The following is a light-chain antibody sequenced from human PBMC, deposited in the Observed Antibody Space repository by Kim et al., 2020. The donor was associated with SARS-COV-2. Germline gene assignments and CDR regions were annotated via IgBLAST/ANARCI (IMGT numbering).Light chain of an antibody. CDR3: NSRDSNDNVV. Sequence: SSELTQDPAVSVALGQTVRITCQGDSLRSYYATWYQQKPGQAPIVVIYGKNNRPSGIPDRFSGSSSGNTASLTITRTQAGDEADYYCNSRDSNDNVVFGGGTKVTVL. CDR1: SLRSYY. V-gene: IGLV3-19*01. CDR2: GKN. J-gene: IGLJ2*01.